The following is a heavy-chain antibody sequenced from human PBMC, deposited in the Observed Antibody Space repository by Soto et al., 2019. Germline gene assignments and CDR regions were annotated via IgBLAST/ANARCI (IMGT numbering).Heavy chain of an antibody. D-gene: IGHD3-10*01. Sequence: GSLRLSCLASGFSLSDFAITGVRHVPGMGVELVASLDGAGGRTYYAESVRGRFSISRDNSQNTLFLQMKRLKVDDTAIYYCAAPRDEYGSGVSWFTYGMDIWGQGITVTVSS. J-gene: IGHJ6*02. CDR2: LDGAGGRT. CDR3: AAPRDEYGSGVSWFTYGMDI. V-gene: IGHV3-23*01. CDR1: GFSLSDFA.